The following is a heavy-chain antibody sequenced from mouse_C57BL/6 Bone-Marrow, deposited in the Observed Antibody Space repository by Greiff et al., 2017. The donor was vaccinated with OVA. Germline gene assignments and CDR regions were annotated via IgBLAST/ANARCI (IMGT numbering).Heavy chain of an antibody. J-gene: IGHJ2*01. CDR1: GYTFTSYW. V-gene: IGHV1-55*01. CDR2: IYPGSGST. D-gene: IGHD1-1*01. CDR3: GVPFYYYGSRAYYFDY. Sequence: QVQLQQPGAELVKPGASVKMSCKASGYTFTSYWLTWVKQRPGQGLEWIGDIYPGSGSTNYNEKFKSKATLTVDTSSSTAYMQLSSLTSEDSAVYYCGVPFYYYGSRAYYFDYWGQGTTLTVSS.